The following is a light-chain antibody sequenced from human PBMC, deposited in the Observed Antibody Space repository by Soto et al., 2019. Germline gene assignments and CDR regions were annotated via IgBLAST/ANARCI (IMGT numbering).Light chain of an antibody. Sequence: DIQMTQSPSTLSAAVGDRVTITGRACQSISSWLAGYQQKPGKAPKLLIYDASSLEGGVPSRFSGSGSGTEFTLTVSSLQPDDFATYHCQHYNSYSKTFGQGTKVDNK. V-gene: IGKV1-5*01. CDR3: QHYNSYSKT. J-gene: IGKJ1*01. CDR1: QSISSW. CDR2: DAS.